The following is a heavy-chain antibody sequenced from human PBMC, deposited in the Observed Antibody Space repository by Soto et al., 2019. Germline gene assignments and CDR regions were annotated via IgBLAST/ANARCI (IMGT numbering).Heavy chain of an antibody. V-gene: IGHV5-51*01. J-gene: IGHJ4*02. CDR1: GYNLYSYW. Sequence: GESLKISCKSSGYNLYSYWIGWVRQMPGKGLEWMGIIYPGDSDTRYSPSFQGHVTISADKSLSTAYLQWSSVKASDTAIYYCTRVLYASAWYGIDYWGQGTVVTVSS. D-gene: IGHD6-19*01. CDR2: IYPGDSDT. CDR3: TRVLYASAWYGIDY.